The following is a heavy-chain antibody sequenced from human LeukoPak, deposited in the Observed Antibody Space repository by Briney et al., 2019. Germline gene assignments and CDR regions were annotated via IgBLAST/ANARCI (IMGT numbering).Heavy chain of an antibody. CDR1: GGSISSSSYY. CDR3: ARQGSAGVVYTYYYYYYMDV. D-gene: IGHD3-3*01. CDR2: IYYSGST. V-gene: IGHV4-39*01. J-gene: IGHJ6*03. Sequence: SETLSLTCTVSGGSISSSSYYWGWIRQPPGKGLEWIGSIYYSGSTYYNPSLKSRVTISVDTSKNQFSLKLSSATAADTAVYYCARQGSAGVVYTYYYYYYMDVWGKGTTVTVSS.